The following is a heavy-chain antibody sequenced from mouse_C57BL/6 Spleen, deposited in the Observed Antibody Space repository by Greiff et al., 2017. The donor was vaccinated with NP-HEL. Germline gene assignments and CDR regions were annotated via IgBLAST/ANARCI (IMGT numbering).Heavy chain of an antibody. CDR2: INPNNGGT. CDR1: GYTFTDYY. D-gene: IGHD3-1*01. Sequence: EVQLQQSGPELVKPGASVKISCKASGYTFTDYYMNWVKQSHGKSLEWIGDINPNNGGTSYNQKFKGKATLTVDKSSSTAYMELRSLTSEDSAVYYCARTLGATGGYWGQGTTLTVSS. CDR3: ARTLGATGGY. V-gene: IGHV1-26*01. J-gene: IGHJ2*01.